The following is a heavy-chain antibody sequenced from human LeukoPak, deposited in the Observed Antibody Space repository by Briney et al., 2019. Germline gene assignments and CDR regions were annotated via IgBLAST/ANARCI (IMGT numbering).Heavy chain of an antibody. CDR2: TYYSSEWHH. V-gene: IGHV6-1*01. D-gene: IGHD2-15*01. J-gene: IGHJ4*02. CDR3: ARGRYCGGGTCYHFDS. CDR1: GDSFFWNSVA. Sequence: SQTLSLTCAVSGDSFFWNSVAWNWIRQSPSRGLEWLGRTYYSSEWHHDYAVSVKSRINITADTFKSQFSPHLSTVTPEDTAVYFCARGRYCGGGTCYHFDSWGQGTLVTVSS.